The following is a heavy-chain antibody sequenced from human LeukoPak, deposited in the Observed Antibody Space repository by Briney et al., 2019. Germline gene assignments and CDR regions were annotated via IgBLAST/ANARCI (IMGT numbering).Heavy chain of an antibody. CDR1: GFTFSSYG. V-gene: IGHV3-33*08. CDR2: IWCNGSSK. Sequence: GGSLRLSCAASGFTFSSYGMHWVRQAPGKGLEWVADIWCNGSSKYYADSVKGRFTISRDNSKNTLYLQMNSLRAEDTALYYCARGDPPVSWEFGVDYWGQGTTVTVSS. D-gene: IGHD3-10*01. J-gene: IGHJ6*01. CDR3: ARGDPPVSWEFGVDY.